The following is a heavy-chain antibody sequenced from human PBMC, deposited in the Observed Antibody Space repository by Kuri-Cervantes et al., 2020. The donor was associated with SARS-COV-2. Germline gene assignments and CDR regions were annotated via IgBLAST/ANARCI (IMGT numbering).Heavy chain of an antibody. V-gene: IGHV1-58*02. D-gene: IGHD6-19*01. CDR3: ARAGIDSGWYYGMDV. J-gene: IGHJ6*02. CDR1: GFAFTSSA. Sequence: SVKVSCKASGFAFTSSAMQWVRQARGQRLEWIGWIVVGSGNTNYAQKFQERVTITRDMSTSTAYMELSSLRSEDTAVYYCARAGIDSGWYYGMDVWGQGTTVTVSS. CDR2: IVVGSGNT.